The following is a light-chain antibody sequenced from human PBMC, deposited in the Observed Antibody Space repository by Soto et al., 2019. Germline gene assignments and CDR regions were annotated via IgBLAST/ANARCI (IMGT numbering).Light chain of an antibody. V-gene: IGKV1D-12*01. CDR1: ENIDNY. J-gene: IGKJ4*01. Sequence: DIQMTQSPSSVSASVGDRVTFTCRASENIDNYLAWYQQKPGKDPKLLIYLASTLQSGVPSRFRGSGYGRDFSLTVSSLQPEDFATDICQQGYDLPITFGGGTKVES. CDR3: QQGYDLPIT. CDR2: LAS.